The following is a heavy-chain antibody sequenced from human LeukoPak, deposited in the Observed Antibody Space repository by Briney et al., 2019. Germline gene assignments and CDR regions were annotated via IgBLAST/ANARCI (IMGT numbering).Heavy chain of an antibody. CDR2: IYHSGST. V-gene: IGHV4-59*11. CDR3: ARDDSSGYYYSFDY. CDR1: GGSISSHY. J-gene: IGHJ4*02. D-gene: IGHD3-22*01. Sequence: SETLSLTCTVSGGSISSHYWSWIRQPPGKGLEWIGYIYHSGSTNYNPSLKSRVTISVDTSKNQFSLKLSSVTAADTAVYYCARDDSSGYYYSFDYWGQGTLVTVSS.